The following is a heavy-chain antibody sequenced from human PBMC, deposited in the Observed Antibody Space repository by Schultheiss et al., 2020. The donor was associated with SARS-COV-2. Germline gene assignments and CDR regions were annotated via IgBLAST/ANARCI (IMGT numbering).Heavy chain of an antibody. D-gene: IGHD3-10*01. CDR1: GGSFSGYY. CDR3: ARRGPGEGSTGAIGDY. V-gene: IGHV4-34*01. CDR2: INHSGST. J-gene: IGHJ4*02. Sequence: SQTLSLTCAVYGGSFSGYYWSWIRQPPGKGLEWIGEINHSGSTNYNPSLKSRVTISVDTSKNQFSLKLSSVTAADTAVYYCARRGPGEGSTGAIGDYWGQGTLVTVSS.